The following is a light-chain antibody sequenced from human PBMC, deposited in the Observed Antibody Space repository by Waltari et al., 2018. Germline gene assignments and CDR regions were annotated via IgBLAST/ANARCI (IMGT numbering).Light chain of an antibody. V-gene: IGKV1-39*01. CDR2: AAS. CDR1: QSLSSY. Sequence: DIQMTQSPSSLSASVGYRVTITCRASQSLSSYLNWYQQKPGKAPKLLIYAASSLQSGVPSRFSGSGSGTDFTLTISSLQPEDFATYYCQQSYSTPRTFGQGTKVEIK. J-gene: IGKJ1*01. CDR3: QQSYSTPRT.